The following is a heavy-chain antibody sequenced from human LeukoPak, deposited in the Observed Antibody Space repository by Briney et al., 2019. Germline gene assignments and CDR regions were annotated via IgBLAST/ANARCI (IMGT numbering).Heavy chain of an antibody. CDR2: IYYSGST. Sequence: SETLSLTCTVSGGSISSSSYYGGWIRQPPGKGLEWIGSIYYSGSTYYNPSLKSRVTISVDTSKNQFSLKLSSVTAADTAVYYCARGGGSFLFDYWGQGTLVTVSS. D-gene: IGHD1-26*01. V-gene: IGHV4-39*07. J-gene: IGHJ4*02. CDR3: ARGGGSFLFDY. CDR1: GGSISSSSYY.